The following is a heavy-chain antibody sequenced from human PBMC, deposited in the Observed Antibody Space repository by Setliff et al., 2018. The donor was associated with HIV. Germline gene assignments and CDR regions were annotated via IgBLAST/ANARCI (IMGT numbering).Heavy chain of an antibody. Sequence: KASETLSLTCTVSGGSISSSSYYWGWIRQSPGKGLEWIGSFYHSGSTHYNPSLKSRVTISVDTSTNQLSLKLSSVTAADTAVYYCARRGVPAARNYYYYAMDVWGQGTTVTSP. V-gene: IGHV4-39*01. CDR3: ARRGVPAARNYYYYAMDV. D-gene: IGHD2-2*01. J-gene: IGHJ6*02. CDR1: GGSISSSSYY. CDR2: FYHSGST.